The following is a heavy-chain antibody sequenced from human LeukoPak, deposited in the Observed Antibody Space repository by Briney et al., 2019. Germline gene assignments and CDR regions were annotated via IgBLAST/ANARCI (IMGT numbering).Heavy chain of an antibody. CDR1: GGSISSSNW. J-gene: IGHJ5*02. CDR2: IYHSGST. V-gene: IGHV4-4*02. CDR3: ARGPLVYCSSTSCYANWFDP. D-gene: IGHD2-2*01. Sequence: PSETLSLTCAVSGGSISSSNWWSWVRQPPGKGLEWIGEIYHSGSTNYNPSLKSRVTISVDKSKNQFSLKLSSVTAADTAVYYCARGPLVYCSSTSCYANWFDPWGQGTLVTVSS.